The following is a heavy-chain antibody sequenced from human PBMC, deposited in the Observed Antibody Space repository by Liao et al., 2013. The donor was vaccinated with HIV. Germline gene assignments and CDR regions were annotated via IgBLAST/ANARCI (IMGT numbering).Heavy chain of an antibody. Sequence: QVQPQQWGAGLLKPSETLSLTCAVYGGSFSGYYWSWIRQPPGKGLEWIGEINHSGSTNYNPSLKSRVTISVDTSKNQFSLRLSSVTAADTAIYYCARGGGGPSGRYVGDYWGQGTLVAVSS. CDR3: ARGGGGPSGRYVGDY. V-gene: IGHV4-34*01. J-gene: IGHJ4*02. CDR1: GGSFSGYY. CDR2: INHSGST. D-gene: IGHD6-19*01.